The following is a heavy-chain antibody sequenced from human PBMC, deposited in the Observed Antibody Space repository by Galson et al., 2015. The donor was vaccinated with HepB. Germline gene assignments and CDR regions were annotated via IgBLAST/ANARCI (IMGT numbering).Heavy chain of an antibody. D-gene: IGHD2-8*01. CDR2: ISSTSSAI. J-gene: IGHJ3*02. CDR3: ARDYAGPNDDAFDI. V-gene: IGHV3-48*02. Sequence: SLRLSRAASGFTFSYYGMNWVRQAPGMGLEWVSYISSTSSAIYYADSVKGRFTISRDNAKNSLYLQMNSLRDEDTAVYYCARDYAGPNDDAFDIWGQGTRVTASS. CDR1: GFTFSYYG.